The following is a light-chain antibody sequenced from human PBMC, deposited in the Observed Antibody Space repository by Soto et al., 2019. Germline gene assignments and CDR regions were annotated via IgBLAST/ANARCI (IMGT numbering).Light chain of an antibody. V-gene: IGKV4-1*01. Sequence: DIVMTQSPDSLAVSLGERATINCKSSQSVLYSSNNKNYLAWYQQKPGQPPKLLIYWASTRESGVPDRCSGSGSGTDFTLTISSLQAEDVAVYYCEQYYATPPYTFGQGTKVEIK. CDR2: WAS. J-gene: IGKJ2*01. CDR3: EQYYATPPYT. CDR1: QSVLYSSNNKNY.